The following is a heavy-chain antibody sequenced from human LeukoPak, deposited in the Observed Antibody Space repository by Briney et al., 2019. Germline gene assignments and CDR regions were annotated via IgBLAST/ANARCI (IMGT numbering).Heavy chain of an antibody. CDR3: AGRYYDSSGYGSLYFDY. CDR1: GFTFTNYW. V-gene: IGHV5-51*01. D-gene: IGHD3-22*01. Sequence: GGTLRLSCAASGFTFTNYWIGWVRQMPGKGLEWVGIIYPDDSDIIYSPSFHGQVTISADKYISTAYLQWSSLKASDTAMYYCAGRYYDSSGYGSLYFDYWGQGTLVTVSS. J-gene: IGHJ4*02. CDR2: IYPDDSDI.